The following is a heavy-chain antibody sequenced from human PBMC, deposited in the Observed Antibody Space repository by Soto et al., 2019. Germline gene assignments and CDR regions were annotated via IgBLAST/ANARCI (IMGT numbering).Heavy chain of an antibody. Sequence: PGGSLRLSCAASGFTFSSYWMHWVRQAPGKGMVWVSRINSDGSSTSYADSVKGRFTISRDNAKNTLYLQMNSLRAEDTAVYYCAREFRYCSITSCYPEGYNWFDPWGQGTLVTVSS. D-gene: IGHD2-2*01. J-gene: IGHJ5*02. CDR2: INSDGSST. CDR1: GFTFSSYW. V-gene: IGHV3-74*01. CDR3: AREFRYCSITSCYPEGYNWFDP.